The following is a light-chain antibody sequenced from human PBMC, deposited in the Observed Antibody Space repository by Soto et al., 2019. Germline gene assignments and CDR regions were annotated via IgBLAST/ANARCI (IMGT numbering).Light chain of an antibody. CDR1: NIGSKN. J-gene: IGLJ1*01. CDR2: DDS. CDR3: QVWDSSSDHYV. Sequence: SYELTQPPSVSVAPGQTARITCGGSNIGSKNVHWYQQKPGQAPVLVVYDDSDRPSGIPERLSGSNSGNTATLTINRVEAGDEAGYYCQVWDSSSDHYVFGTGTQLTVL. V-gene: IGLV3-21*02.